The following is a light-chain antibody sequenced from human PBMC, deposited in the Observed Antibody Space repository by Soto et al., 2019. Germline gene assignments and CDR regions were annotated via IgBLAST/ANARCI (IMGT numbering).Light chain of an antibody. CDR1: QSISSSY. Sequence: EIVLTQSPGTLSLSPGERATLSCRASQSISSSYLAWYQQKPGQAPRLLMYGASSRATGIPDTFSGSGSGTDFTLTISRLEPEDFAVYYCQQRSNWPPGITFGQGTRLDIK. V-gene: IGKV3D-20*02. J-gene: IGKJ5*01. CDR2: GAS. CDR3: QQRSNWPPGIT.